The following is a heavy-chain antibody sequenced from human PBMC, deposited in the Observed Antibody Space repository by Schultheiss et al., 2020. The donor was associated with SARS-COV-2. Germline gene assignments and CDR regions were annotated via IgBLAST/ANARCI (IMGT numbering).Heavy chain of an antibody. J-gene: IGHJ6*02. D-gene: IGHD3-10*01. CDR1: GFTFSSYS. CDR2: ISSSSSYI. V-gene: IGHV3-21*01. CDR3: AREGFEYYYYYGMDV. Sequence: GGSLRLSCAASGFTFSSYSMNWVRQAPGKGLEWVSSISSSSSYIYYADSVKGRFTISRDNAKNSLYLQMNSLRAEDTAVYYCAREGFEYYYYYGMDVWGQGTTVTVSS.